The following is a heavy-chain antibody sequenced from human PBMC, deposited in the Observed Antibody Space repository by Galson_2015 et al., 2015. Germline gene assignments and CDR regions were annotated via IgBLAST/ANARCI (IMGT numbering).Heavy chain of an antibody. CDR2: IYPGDSET. CDR3: AIASGSYHGGY. D-gene: IGHD1-26*01. V-gene: IGHV5-51*01. Sequence: IGWVRQMPGKCLEWMGSIYPGDSETRYSPSFQGQVTISADKSISTAYLQWSSLNASDTAMYYCAIASGSYHGGYWGQETLVTVSS. J-gene: IGHJ4*02.